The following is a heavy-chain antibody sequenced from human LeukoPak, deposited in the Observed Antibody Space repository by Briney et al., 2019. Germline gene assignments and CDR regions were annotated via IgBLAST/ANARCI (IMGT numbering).Heavy chain of an antibody. D-gene: IGHD2-2*01. V-gene: IGHV1-2*02. CDR3: ARARVVPAAMRNSYFQH. Sequence: ASVKDSCKASGYTFTGYYMHWVRQAPGQGLEWMGWINPNSGGTNYAQKFQGRVTMTRDTSISTAYMELSRLRSDDTAVYYCARARVVPAAMRNSYFQHWGQGTLVTVTS. CDR2: INPNSGGT. J-gene: IGHJ1*01. CDR1: GYTFTGYY.